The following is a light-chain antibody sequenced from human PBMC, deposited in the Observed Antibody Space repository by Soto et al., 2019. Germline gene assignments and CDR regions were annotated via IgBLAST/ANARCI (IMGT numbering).Light chain of an antibody. J-gene: IGKJ4*01. CDR2: GAS. CDR1: QSVSSSY. V-gene: IGKV3-20*01. CDR3: QQCGEWPLT. Sequence: EIVLTQSPGTLSLSPGERATLSCRASQSVSSSYLAWFQQKPGQAPRLLIYGASNRATGIPDRFSGSGSGTHFTLTISRLEPEDFAVYYCQQCGEWPLTFGGGTKVEIK.